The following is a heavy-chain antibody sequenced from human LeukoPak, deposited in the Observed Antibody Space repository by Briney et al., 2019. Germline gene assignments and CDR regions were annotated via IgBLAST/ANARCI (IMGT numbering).Heavy chain of an antibody. CDR1: GYTLTELS. V-gene: IGHV1-24*01. CDR3: ATGYCTNGVCYFSNWFDP. Sequence: ASVKVSCKVSGYTLTELSMHWVRRAPGKGLEWMGGFDPEDGETIYAQKFQGRVTMTEDTSTDTAYMELSSLRSEDTAVYYCATGYCTNGVCYFSNWFDPWGQGTLVTVSS. CDR2: FDPEDGET. J-gene: IGHJ5*02. D-gene: IGHD2-8*01.